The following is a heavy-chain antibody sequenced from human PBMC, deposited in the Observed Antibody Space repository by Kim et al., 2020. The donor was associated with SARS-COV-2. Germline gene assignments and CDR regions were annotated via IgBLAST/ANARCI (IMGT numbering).Heavy chain of an antibody. D-gene: IGHD6-19*01. Sequence: SETLSLTCTVSGGSIRNTSYYWAWIRQPPGKRLEWIGSLHYSGSIYYNPSLKSRVTISKDTSNNQFSLKLTSVTAADTAVYFCARRTSGWYRFFDFWGQGSLVSVSS. V-gene: IGHV4-39*01. CDR3: ARRTSGWYRFFDF. CDR2: LHYSGSI. CDR1: GGSIRNTSYY. J-gene: IGHJ4*02.